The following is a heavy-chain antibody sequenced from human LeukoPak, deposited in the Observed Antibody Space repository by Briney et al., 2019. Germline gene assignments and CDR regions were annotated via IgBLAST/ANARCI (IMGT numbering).Heavy chain of an antibody. Sequence: GGSLRLSCAASGFTFSSYAMSWVRQAPGKGLEWVSAISGSGGSTYYADSVKGRFTISRDNSKNTLYLQMNSLRAEDTAVYYCAKVEVCDWNYAGGCGAFDIWGQGTMVTVSS. CDR2: ISGSGGST. D-gene: IGHD1-7*01. J-gene: IGHJ3*02. CDR1: GFTFSSYA. V-gene: IGHV3-23*01. CDR3: AKVEVCDWNYAGGCGAFDI.